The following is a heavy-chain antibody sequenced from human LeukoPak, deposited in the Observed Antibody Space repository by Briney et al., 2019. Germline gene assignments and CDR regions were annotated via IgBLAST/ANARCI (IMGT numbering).Heavy chain of an antibody. CDR2: IKQDGSEK. V-gene: IGHV3-7*01. D-gene: IGHD6-19*01. Sequence: PGGSLRLSCAASGFTLSSHWMSWVRQAPGKGLEWVANIKQDGSEKYYVDSVKGRFTISRDNAKNSLYLQMNSLRAEDTAVYYCARALYSSGWYDTRYYYYMDVWGKGTTVTVSS. CDR3: ARALYSSGWYDTRYYYYMDV. CDR1: GFTLSSHW. J-gene: IGHJ6*03.